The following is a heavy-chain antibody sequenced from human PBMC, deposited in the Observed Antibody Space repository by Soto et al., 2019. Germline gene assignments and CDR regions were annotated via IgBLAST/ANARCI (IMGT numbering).Heavy chain of an antibody. CDR3: ARRAAAGRSFDY. V-gene: IGHV3-11*01. CDR2: ISSSGNSI. J-gene: IGHJ4*02. D-gene: IGHD6-13*01. Sequence: XGSLGLSCAASGFTFSDYYMTWIRQAPGKGLEWVSYISSSGNSIYYADSVRGRFTVSRDNAKNSLFLQMNSLRAEDTAVYYCARRAAAGRSFDYWGLGTLVTVSS. CDR1: GFTFSDYY.